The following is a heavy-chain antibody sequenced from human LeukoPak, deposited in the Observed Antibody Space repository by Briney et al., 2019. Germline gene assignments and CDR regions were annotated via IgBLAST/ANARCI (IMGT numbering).Heavy chain of an antibody. D-gene: IGHD4-17*01. J-gene: IGHJ5*02. V-gene: IGHV1-69*06. CDR2: IIPIFGTA. CDR3: ARLSSHYGDYKVDP. Sequence: SVKVSCKASGGTFSSYAISWVRQAPGQGLEWMGGIIPIFGTANYAQKFQGRVTITADKSTSTAYMQLSSLRSEDTAVYYCARLSSHYGDYKVDPWGQGTLVTVSS. CDR1: GGTFSSYA.